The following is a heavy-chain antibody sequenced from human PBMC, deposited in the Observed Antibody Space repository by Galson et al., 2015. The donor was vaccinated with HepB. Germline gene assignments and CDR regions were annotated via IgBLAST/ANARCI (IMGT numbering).Heavy chain of an antibody. J-gene: IGHJ4*02. CDR2: ISTYNGNT. CDR3: AKESTEGYLVN. CDR1: GYTFTRHA. D-gene: IGHD2-8*02. V-gene: IGHV1-18*04. Sequence: SVKVSCKASGYTFTRHALSWVRQAPGQGLEWMGWISTYNGNTNYEQRFQGRVTMTIDTSTSTAYMDLKSLRSDDTAVYYCAKESTEGYLVNWGQGTLVSVFS.